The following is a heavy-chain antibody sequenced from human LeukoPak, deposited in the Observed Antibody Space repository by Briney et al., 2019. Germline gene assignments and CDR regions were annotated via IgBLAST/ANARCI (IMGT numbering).Heavy chain of an antibody. Sequence: PGGSLRLSCAASGFTFSISAISWVRQAPGKGLDWVSLISYSGYKAYYADSVRGRFTISRDNSKDTLYLHMHSLRAEDTAIYYCARDIELSTWGLGTMVTVSS. CDR3: ARDIELST. D-gene: IGHD3-16*02. CDR1: GFTFSISA. V-gene: IGHV3-23*01. J-gene: IGHJ3*01. CDR2: ISYSGYKA.